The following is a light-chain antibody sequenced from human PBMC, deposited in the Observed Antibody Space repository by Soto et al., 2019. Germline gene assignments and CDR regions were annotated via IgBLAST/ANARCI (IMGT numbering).Light chain of an antibody. V-gene: IGLV4-69*01. J-gene: IGLJ3*02. CDR1: SGHSSYA. Sequence: QPVLTQSTSASASLGASVKLTCTLSSGHSSYAIAWHQQQPEKGPRYLMKLNSDGSHSKGDGIPDRFSGSSSGAERYLTISSLQSEDEADYYCQTWGTGSLIGVFGGGTKLTVL. CDR2: LNSDGSH. CDR3: QTWGTGSLIGV.